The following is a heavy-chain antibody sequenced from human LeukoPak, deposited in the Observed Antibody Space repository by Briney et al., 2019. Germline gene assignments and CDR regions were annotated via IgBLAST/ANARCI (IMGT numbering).Heavy chain of an antibody. CDR3: SRGLALNRAYSGYDPAFHY. D-gene: IGHD5-12*01. J-gene: IGHJ4*02. Sequence: ASVKVSCKASGYTFSDYYMHWVRQAPGQGLEWMGWINPHSGATGYAQKFQGRVTMTRDTSISTADMELNSLRSDNTAMYYCSRGLALNRAYSGYDPAFHYWGQGTLVAVSS. CDR1: GYTFSDYY. V-gene: IGHV1-2*02. CDR2: INPHSGAT.